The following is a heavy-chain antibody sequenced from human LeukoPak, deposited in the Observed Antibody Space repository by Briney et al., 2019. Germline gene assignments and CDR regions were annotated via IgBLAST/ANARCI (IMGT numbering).Heavy chain of an antibody. J-gene: IGHJ5*02. V-gene: IGHV3-30-3*01. D-gene: IGHD6-19*01. CDR3: ASGKSSGTQET. Sequence: PGGSLRLSCAASGFTFSSDAMSWVRRAPGKGLEWVAVISYDGSNKYYADSVKGRFTISRDNSKNTLYLQMNSLRAEDTAVYYCASGKSSGTQETWGQGALVTVSS. CDR1: GFTFSSDA. CDR2: ISYDGSNK.